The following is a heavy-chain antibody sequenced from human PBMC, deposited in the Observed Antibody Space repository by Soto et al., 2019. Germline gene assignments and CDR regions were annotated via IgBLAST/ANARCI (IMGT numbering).Heavy chain of an antibody. CDR3: DRGGGFESFDY. V-gene: IGHV4-30-2*01. D-gene: IGHD3-10*01. Sequence: SETLSLTCTVSGASITYGAYSWSWIRQTPGKGLEWIGYINHLETTFYNPSFESRLTLSIDRTKNQFSLNLKSMSAADRAVYFCDRGGGFESFDYWGQGILVPVSS. CDR2: INHLETT. CDR1: GASITYGAYS. J-gene: IGHJ4*02.